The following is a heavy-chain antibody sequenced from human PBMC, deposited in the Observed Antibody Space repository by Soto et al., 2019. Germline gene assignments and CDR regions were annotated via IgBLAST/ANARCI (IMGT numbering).Heavy chain of an antibody. CDR2: IYTSGST. J-gene: IGHJ5*02. CDR3: AREREEIIPVHQERRNWYDP. Sequence: SETLSLTCTVSGGSISSYYWRWIRQPAGKGLEWIGRIYTSGSTNYNPSLKSRVTMSVDTSKNQFSLKLSSGTAADTAVYYCAREREEIIPVHQERRNWYDPWGQGTLVTVSS. D-gene: IGHD1-1*01. CDR1: GGSISSYY. V-gene: IGHV4-4*07.